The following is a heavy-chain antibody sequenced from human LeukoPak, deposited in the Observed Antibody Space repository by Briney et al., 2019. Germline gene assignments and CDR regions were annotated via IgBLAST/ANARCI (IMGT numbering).Heavy chain of an antibody. J-gene: IGHJ4*02. CDR1: GFTFSSYA. V-gene: IGHV3-23*01. Sequence: GGSLRLSCAASGFTFSSYAMSWVRQAPGKGLDWVSAISGSGGSTYYADSVKGRFTISRDNSKNTLYLQMNSLRAEDTAVYYCAKRRTREYYFDYWGQGTLVTVSS. CDR3: AKRRTREYYFDY. CDR2: ISGSGGST. D-gene: IGHD3-10*01.